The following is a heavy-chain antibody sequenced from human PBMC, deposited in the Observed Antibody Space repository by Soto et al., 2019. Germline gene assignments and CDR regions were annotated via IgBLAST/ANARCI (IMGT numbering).Heavy chain of an antibody. Sequence: QVQLVQYEAEVKKPGSSVTVSCKASGGTFSSYAISWVRKAPGQGIEWMGGIIPNCGTANYEQKFQGRVTSTADKSTSTAYIELSSLSSEDTDVSYCATVNSDVYNFTFDYWGEGTLVSVSS. D-gene: IGHD3-3*01. V-gene: IGHV1-69*06. CDR2: IIPNCGTA. J-gene: IGHJ4*02. CDR3: ATVNSDVYNFTFDY. CDR1: GGTFSSYA.